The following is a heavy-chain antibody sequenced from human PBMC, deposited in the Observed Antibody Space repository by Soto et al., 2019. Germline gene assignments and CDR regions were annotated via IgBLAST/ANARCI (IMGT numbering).Heavy chain of an antibody. CDR3: AKSILTGYPLIFDD. D-gene: IGHD3-9*01. CDR2: ISGSGGST. J-gene: IGHJ4*02. V-gene: IGHV3-23*01. Sequence: XGSLYPSCSASGFTFSSYAMRWVRQAPGKGLEWVSAISGSGGSTYYADSVKGRFTISRDNSKNTLYLQMNSLRAEDTAVYYCAKSILTGYPLIFDDWGQGNVVTVSS. CDR1: GFTFSSYA.